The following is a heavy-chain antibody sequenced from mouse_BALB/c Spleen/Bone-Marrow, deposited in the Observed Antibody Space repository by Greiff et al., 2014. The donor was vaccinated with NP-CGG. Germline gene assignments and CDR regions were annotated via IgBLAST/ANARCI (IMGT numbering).Heavy chain of an antibody. CDR1: GYTFTSYW. V-gene: IGHV1S41*01. Sequence: DPVKPGASVKLSCKASGYTFTSYWINWIKQRPGQGLEWIGRIAPGSGSTYYNEMFKGKATLTVDTSSSTAYIQLSSLSSEDSAVYFCARFPFYYGSSFYYFDYWAKAPLSQSPQ. CDR3: ARFPFYYGSSFYYFDY. CDR2: IAPGSGST. J-gene: IGHJ2*01. D-gene: IGHD1-1*01.